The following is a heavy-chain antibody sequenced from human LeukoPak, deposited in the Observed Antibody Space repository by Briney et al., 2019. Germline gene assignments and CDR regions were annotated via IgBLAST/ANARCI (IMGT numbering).Heavy chain of an antibody. CDR1: GFTFSSYG. J-gene: IGHJ4*02. V-gene: IGHV3-33*01. Sequence: GGSLRLSCAASGFTFSSYGMHWVRQAPGKGLEWVAVIWYDGSNKYYADSAKGRFTISRDNSKNTLYLQMNSLRAEDTAVYYCARDHYDSSGYLDYWGQGTLVTVSS. CDR3: ARDHYDSSGYLDY. D-gene: IGHD3-22*01. CDR2: IWYDGSNK.